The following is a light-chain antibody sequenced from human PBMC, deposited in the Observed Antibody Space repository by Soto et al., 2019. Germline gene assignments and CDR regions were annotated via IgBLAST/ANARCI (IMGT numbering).Light chain of an antibody. CDR1: QGISSW. Sequence: DIQMTQSPSFVSASVGDRVTITCRASQGISSWLAWYQHKPGRAPKLLIQAASSLDIGAPSRFSGSGSGPDFTLIISSLQPEDFATYYCQQTTSFPLTFGGGTKVEIQ. CDR2: AAS. V-gene: IGKV1-12*01. CDR3: QQTTSFPLT. J-gene: IGKJ4*01.